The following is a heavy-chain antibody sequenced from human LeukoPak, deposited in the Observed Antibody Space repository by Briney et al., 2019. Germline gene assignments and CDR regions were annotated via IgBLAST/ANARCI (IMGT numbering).Heavy chain of an antibody. V-gene: IGHV4-59*01. Sequence: SETLSLTCTVSGGSISSYYWSWIRQPPGKGLEWIGYIYYSGSTNYNPSLKSRVTISVDTSKNQFSLKLSSVTAADTAVYYCARGTVTQYYYYYGMDVWGQGTTVTVSS. D-gene: IGHD4-17*01. CDR1: GGSISSYY. CDR3: ARGTVTQYYYYYGMDV. J-gene: IGHJ6*02. CDR2: IYYSGST.